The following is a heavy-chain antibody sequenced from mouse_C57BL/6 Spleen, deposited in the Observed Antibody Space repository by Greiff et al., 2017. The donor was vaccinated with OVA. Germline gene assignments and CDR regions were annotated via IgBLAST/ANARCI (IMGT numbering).Heavy chain of an antibody. CDR3: ARDLDGSSYWYFDV. CDR2: ISDGGSYT. CDR1: GFTFSSYA. D-gene: IGHD1-1*01. Sequence: EVQLVESGGGLVKPGGSLKLSCAASGFTFSSYAMSWVRQTPEKRLEWVATISDGGSYTYYPDNVKGRFTISRDNAKNNLYLQMSHLKSEDTAMYYCARDLDGSSYWYFDVWGTGTTVTVSS. J-gene: IGHJ1*03. V-gene: IGHV5-4*01.